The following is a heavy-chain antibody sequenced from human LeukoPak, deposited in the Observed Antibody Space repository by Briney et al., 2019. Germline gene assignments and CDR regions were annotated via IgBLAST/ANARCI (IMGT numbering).Heavy chain of an antibody. V-gene: IGHV3-23*01. Sequence: GGSLRLSCAASGFTFSSYAMSWVRQAPGKGLEWVSAISGSGGSTYYADYVKGRFTISRDNSKNTLYLQMNSLRAEDTAVYYCAKDETLTRFSDAFDIWGQGTMVTVSS. CDR2: ISGSGGST. CDR1: GFTFSSYA. J-gene: IGHJ3*02. D-gene: IGHD3-3*01. CDR3: AKDETLTRFSDAFDI.